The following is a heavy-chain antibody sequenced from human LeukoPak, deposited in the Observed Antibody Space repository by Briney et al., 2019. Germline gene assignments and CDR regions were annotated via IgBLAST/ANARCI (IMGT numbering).Heavy chain of an antibody. CDR3: AELGITMIGGV. Sequence: GGSLRLSCAASGFTFSTYGMSWVRQAPGKGLEWVSGISGGGSSTYYADSVKGRFTISRDNAKNLLYLQMNSLRAEDTAVYYCAELGITMIGGVWGKGTTVTISS. J-gene: IGHJ6*04. D-gene: IGHD3-10*02. V-gene: IGHV3-23*01. CDR1: GFTFSTYG. CDR2: ISGGGSST.